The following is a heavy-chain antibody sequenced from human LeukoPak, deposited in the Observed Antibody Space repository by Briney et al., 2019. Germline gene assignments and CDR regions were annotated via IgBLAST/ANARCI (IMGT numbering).Heavy chain of an antibody. CDR1: GGSISSYY. D-gene: IGHD6-19*01. CDR2: IYYSGST. CDR3: ARHVSVAVTNFFDY. J-gene: IGHJ4*02. V-gene: IGHV4-59*01. Sequence: SETLSLTCTVSGGSISSYYWSWIRQPPGKGLEWIGYIYYSGSTNYNPSLKSRVTISVDTSKNQFSLKLSSVTAADTAVYYCARHVSVAVTNFFDYWGQGTLVTVSS.